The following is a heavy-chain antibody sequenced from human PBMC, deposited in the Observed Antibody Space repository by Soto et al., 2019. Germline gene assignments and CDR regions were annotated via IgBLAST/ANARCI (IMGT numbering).Heavy chain of an antibody. Sequence: ASVKVSCKASGYTFASYDINWVRQATGQGLEWMGWMNPNSGNTGYAQKFQGRVTMTRNTSISTAYMELSSLRSEDTAVYYCASRSRGGDSYGDAFDIWGQGTMVTVSS. V-gene: IGHV1-8*01. CDR3: ASRSRGGDSYGDAFDI. J-gene: IGHJ3*02. CDR2: MNPNSGNT. D-gene: IGHD2-21*02. CDR1: GYTFASYD.